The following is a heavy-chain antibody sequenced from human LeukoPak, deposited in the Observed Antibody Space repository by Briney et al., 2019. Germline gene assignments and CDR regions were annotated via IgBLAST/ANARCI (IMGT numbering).Heavy chain of an antibody. CDR1: GGSISSGNYY. J-gene: IGHJ6*03. Sequence: PSQTLSLTCTVSGGSISSGNYYSSWIRQPAGKGLEWIGRMSTSGTTNYNPSLKSRVTISVDTSNNQFSLKLSSVTAADTAVYYCSRDRPTTYYYYHMEVWGKGTTVTVSS. CDR2: MSTSGTT. CDR3: SRDRPTTYYYYHMEV. V-gene: IGHV4-61*02. D-gene: IGHD5-12*01.